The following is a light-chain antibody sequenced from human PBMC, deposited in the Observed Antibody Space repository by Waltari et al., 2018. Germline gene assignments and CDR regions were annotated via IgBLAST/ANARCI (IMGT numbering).Light chain of an antibody. Sequence: QSALTQPASVSGSPGQSISISCPGSSSDVGGYNYVSWYQQHPGKVPKLLISEVSDRPSGGSNRVSCSKSGNTASLAISGLQAEDEADYYCTSYTSSNTLLFGGGTKLTVL. V-gene: IGLV2-14*01. CDR3: TSYTSSNTLL. CDR2: EVS. CDR1: SSDVGGYNY. J-gene: IGLJ2*01.